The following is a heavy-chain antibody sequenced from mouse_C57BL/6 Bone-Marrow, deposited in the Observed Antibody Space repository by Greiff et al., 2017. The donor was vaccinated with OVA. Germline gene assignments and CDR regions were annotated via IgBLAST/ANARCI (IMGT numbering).Heavy chain of an antibody. J-gene: IGHJ3*01. CDR2: IYPGSGST. D-gene: IGHD1-1*01. Sequence: QVQLKQPGAELVKPGASVKMSCKASGYTFTSYWITWVKQRPGQGLEWIGDIYPGSGSTNYNEKFKSKATLTVDTSSSTAYMQLSSLTSEDSAVYYCARGYYGSSWGAWFAYWGQGTLVTVSA. CDR1: GYTFTSYW. CDR3: ARGYYGSSWGAWFAY. V-gene: IGHV1-55*01.